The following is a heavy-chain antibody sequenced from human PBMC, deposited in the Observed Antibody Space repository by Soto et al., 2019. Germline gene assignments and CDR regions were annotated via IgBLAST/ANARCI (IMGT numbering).Heavy chain of an antibody. CDR2: IYYSGRT. CDR1: GESISSSSYY. CDR3: ARQRTTVVTQAYFDH. J-gene: IGHJ4*02. Sequence: TLSLTCIVSGESISSSSYYWGWIRQPPGKGLEWIGSIYYSGRTYYNPSFKSRVTISIDTSKNQFSLKLSSVTATDTAVYYCARQRTTVVTQAYFDHWGQGALVTVSS. V-gene: IGHV4-39*01. D-gene: IGHD2-21*02.